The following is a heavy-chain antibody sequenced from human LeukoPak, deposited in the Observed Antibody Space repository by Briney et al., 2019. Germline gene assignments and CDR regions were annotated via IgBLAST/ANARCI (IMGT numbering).Heavy chain of an antibody. Sequence: GWSLRLSYAASGFTFSSYAMSWVRQAPGKERDGVASIDQYGRAQYYVDSVRGRFTFSRDNTKTSLHLQMNSLRAEDTVVYYCARADSYGSILDYWGQGTRVIDSS. CDR2: IDQYGRAQ. V-gene: IGHV3-7*04. J-gene: IGHJ4*02. D-gene: IGHD5-18*01. CDR1: GFTFSSYA. CDR3: ARADSYGSILDY.